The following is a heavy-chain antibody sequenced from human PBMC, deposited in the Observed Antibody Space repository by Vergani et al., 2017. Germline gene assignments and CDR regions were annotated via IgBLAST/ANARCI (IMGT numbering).Heavy chain of an antibody. V-gene: IGHV3-48*04. Sequence: EVQLVESGGGLVQPGGSLRLSCAASGFTFSSYSMNWVRQAPGKGLEWVSYISSSGSTIYYADSVKGRFTISRDNAKNSLYLQMNSLRAEDTAVYYCARDGKWFGELQKSPDYYYYGMDVWGQGTTVTVSS. J-gene: IGHJ6*02. CDR1: GFTFSSYS. CDR2: ISSSGSTI. D-gene: IGHD3-10*01. CDR3: ARDGKWFGELQKSPDYYYYGMDV.